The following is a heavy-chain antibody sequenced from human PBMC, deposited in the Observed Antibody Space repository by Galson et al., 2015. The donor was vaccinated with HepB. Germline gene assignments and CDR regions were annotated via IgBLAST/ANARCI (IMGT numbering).Heavy chain of an antibody. D-gene: IGHD6-13*01. Sequence: LRLSCAASGFTFSSYGMHWVRQAPGKGLEWVAFIRYDGSNKYYADSVKGRFTISRDNSKNTLYLQMNSLRAEDTAVYYCAKDRGIAAAGMDYWGQGTLVTVSS. J-gene: IGHJ4*02. V-gene: IGHV3-30*02. CDR2: IRYDGSNK. CDR1: GFTFSSYG. CDR3: AKDRGIAAAGMDY.